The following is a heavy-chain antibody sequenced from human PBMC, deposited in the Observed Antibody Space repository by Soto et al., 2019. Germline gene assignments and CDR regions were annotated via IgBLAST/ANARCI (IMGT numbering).Heavy chain of an antibody. CDR1: GGTFSSYA. J-gene: IGHJ6*03. V-gene: IGHV1-69*13. D-gene: IGHD4-17*01. CDR3: ARGDYGDFRIPYYYYYYYMDV. CDR2: ILPIFGTA. Sequence: ASVKVSCKASGGTFSSYAISWVRQAPGQGLEWMGGILPIFGTANYAQKFQGRVTITADESTSTAYMELSSLRSEDTAVYYCARGDYGDFRIPYYYYYYYMDVWGKGTTVTVSS.